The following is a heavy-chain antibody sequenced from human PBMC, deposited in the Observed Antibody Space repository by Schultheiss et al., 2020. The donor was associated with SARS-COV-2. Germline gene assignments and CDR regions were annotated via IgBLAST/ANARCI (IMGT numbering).Heavy chain of an antibody. V-gene: IGHV4-4*07. CDR3: ARVAPITMVRGVMNYYYYMDV. CDR2: IYTSGST. Sequence: GSLSLTCTVSCGSISSYYWSWIRQPAGKGLEWIGRIYTSGSTNYNPSLKSRVTMSVDTSKNQFSLKLSSVTAADTAVYYCARVAPITMVRGVMNYYYYMDVWGKGTTVTVSS. D-gene: IGHD3-10*01. CDR1: CGSISSYY. J-gene: IGHJ6*03.